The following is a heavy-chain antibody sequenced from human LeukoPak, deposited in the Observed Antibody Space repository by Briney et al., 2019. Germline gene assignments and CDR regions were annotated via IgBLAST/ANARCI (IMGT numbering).Heavy chain of an antibody. J-gene: IGHJ3*02. D-gene: IGHD6-13*01. CDR3: ARGGISWYGAFVI. CDR2: IYYSGST. V-gene: IGHV4-59*01. Sequence: SETLSLTCTVSGVSISSYYWSWIRQPPGKGLEWIGYIYYSGSTNYNPSLKSRVTISVDTSKNQFSLKLSSVTAADTAVYYSARGGISWYGAFVIWGQGTMVTVSS. CDR1: GVSISSYY.